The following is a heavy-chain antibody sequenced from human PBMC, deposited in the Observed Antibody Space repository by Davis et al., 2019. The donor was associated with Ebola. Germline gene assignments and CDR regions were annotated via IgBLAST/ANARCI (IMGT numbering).Heavy chain of an antibody. CDR2: INHSGST. Sequence: SETLSLTCTVSGCSISSYYWSWIRQPPGKGLEWIGEINHSGSTNYNPSLKSRVTISVDTSKNQFSLKLSSVTAADTAVYYCARQGILAWLPSYYYYYGMDVWGQGTTVTVSS. CDR3: ARQGILAWLPSYYYYYGMDV. V-gene: IGHV4-34*01. CDR1: GCSISSYY. D-gene: IGHD3-3*01. J-gene: IGHJ6*02.